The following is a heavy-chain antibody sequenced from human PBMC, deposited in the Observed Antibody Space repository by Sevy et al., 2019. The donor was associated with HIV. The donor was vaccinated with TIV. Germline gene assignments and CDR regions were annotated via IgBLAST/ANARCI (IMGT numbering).Heavy chain of an antibody. CDR3: ASLDSGWSGRPFDY. Sequence: SETLSLTCAVSGYSISSGYYWGWIRQPPGKGLEWIGSSYHSGSTYYNPSLKSRVTISVDTSKNQFSLKLSSVTAADTAVYYCASLDSGWSGRPFDYWGQGTLVTVSS. CDR2: SYHSGST. D-gene: IGHD6-19*01. V-gene: IGHV4-38-2*01. J-gene: IGHJ4*02. CDR1: GYSISSGYY.